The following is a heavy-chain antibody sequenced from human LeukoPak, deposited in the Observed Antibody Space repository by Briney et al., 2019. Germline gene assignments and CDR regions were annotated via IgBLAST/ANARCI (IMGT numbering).Heavy chain of an antibody. V-gene: IGHV4-4*02. CDR1: GGSISSSNW. CDR2: IYHSGST. CDR3: ARGPGSHFDY. Sequence: SGTLSLTCAVSGGSISSSNWWSWVRRPPGKGLEWIGEIYHSGSTNYNPSFKSRVTISLDKSKNQFSLKLSSVTAADTAVYYCARGPGSHFDYWGQGTLVTVSS. J-gene: IGHJ4*02. D-gene: IGHD1-26*01.